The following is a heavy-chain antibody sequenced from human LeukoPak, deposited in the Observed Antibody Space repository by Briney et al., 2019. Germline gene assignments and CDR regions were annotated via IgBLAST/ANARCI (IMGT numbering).Heavy chain of an antibody. D-gene: IGHD5-18*01. CDR1: GGSISSYY. J-gene: IGHJ4*02. CDR2: IYTSGST. Sequence: PSETLSLTCTVSGGSISSYYWSWIRQPAGKGLEWIGRIYTSGSTNYNPSLKSRVTISVDTSKNQFSLKLSSVTAADTAVYYCAREGAGGLDTDTFDYWGQGTLVTVSS. CDR3: AREGAGGLDTDTFDY. V-gene: IGHV4-4*07.